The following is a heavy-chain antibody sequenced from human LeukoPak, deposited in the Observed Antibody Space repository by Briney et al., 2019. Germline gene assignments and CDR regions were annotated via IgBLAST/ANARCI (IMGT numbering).Heavy chain of an antibody. V-gene: IGHV1-2*02. CDR3: ARAYYYGSGSYYRLDFNWSDP. CDR1: GYTFTGYY. D-gene: IGHD3-10*01. J-gene: IGHJ5*02. CDR2: INPNSGGT. Sequence: ASVKVSCKASGYTFTGYYMHWVRQAPGQGLEWMGWINPNSGGTNYAQKFQGRVTMTRDTSISTAYMELSRLRSDDTAVYYCARAYYYGSGSYYRLDFNWSDPWGQGTLVTVSS.